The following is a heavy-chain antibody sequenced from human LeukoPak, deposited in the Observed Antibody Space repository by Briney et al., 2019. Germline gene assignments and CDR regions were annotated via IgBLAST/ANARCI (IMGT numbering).Heavy chain of an antibody. CDR1: GFTVSSNY. CDR2: IYSGGST. V-gene: IGHV3-53*01. CDR3: ARGDNRDYDILTGYL. Sequence: GGSQRLSCAASGFTVSSNYMSWVRQAPGKGLEWVSVIYSGGSTYYADSVKGRFTISRDNSKNTLYLQMNSLRAEDTAVYYCARGDNRDYDILTGYLWGQGTLVTVSS. J-gene: IGHJ5*02. D-gene: IGHD3-9*01.